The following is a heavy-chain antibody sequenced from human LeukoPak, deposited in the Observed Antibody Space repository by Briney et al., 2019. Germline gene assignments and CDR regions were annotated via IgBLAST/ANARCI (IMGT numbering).Heavy chain of an antibody. CDR1: GFTFSNSA. V-gene: IGHV3-23*01. J-gene: IGHJ4*02. CDR3: AKWEDYDGLTVYYVSDY. Sequence: LSGGSLRLSCAASGFTFSNSAMSWVRQAPGKGLEWVSAITGSGGNTNYADSVTGRFTISRDNSTNTVFLQMNSMRADDTTVYYCAKWEDYDGLTVYYVSDYWGQGTLVTVSS. D-gene: IGHD3-9*01. CDR2: ITGSGGNT.